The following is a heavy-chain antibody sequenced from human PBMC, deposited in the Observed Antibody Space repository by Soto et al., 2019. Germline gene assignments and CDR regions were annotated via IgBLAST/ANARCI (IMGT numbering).Heavy chain of an antibody. J-gene: IGHJ5*02. D-gene: IGHD6-19*01. V-gene: IGHV1-69*13. CDR2: IIPIFGTT. CDR3: ARYASSGNNSVWYTFDP. CDR1: GVTFSSYT. Sequence: SVKVSCKASGVTFSSYTINWVRQAPGQGLEWMGGIIPIFGTTNYAKKFQGRVTITADESTSTAYMELSSLRSEDTAVYYCARYASSGNNSVWYTFDPWGQGTLVTVSS.